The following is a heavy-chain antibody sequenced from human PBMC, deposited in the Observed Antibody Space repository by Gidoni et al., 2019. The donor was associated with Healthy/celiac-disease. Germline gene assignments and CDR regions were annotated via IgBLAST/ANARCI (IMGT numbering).Heavy chain of an antibody. CDR3: ASRDCSGGSCYRPAGWFDP. J-gene: IGHJ5*02. V-gene: IGHV4-39*01. CDR2: IYYSGST. Sequence: QLQLQESGPGLVKPSETLSLTCTVSGGSIGSSSYYWGWIRQPPGKGLEWIGSIYYSGSTYYNPSLKSRVTISVDTSKNQFSLKLSSVTAADTAVYYCASRDCSGGSCYRPAGWFDPWGQGTLVTVSS. CDR1: GGSIGSSSYY. D-gene: IGHD2-15*01.